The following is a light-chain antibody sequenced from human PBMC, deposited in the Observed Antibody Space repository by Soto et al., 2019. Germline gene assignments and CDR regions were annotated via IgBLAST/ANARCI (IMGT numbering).Light chain of an antibody. V-gene: IGKV1-33*01. Sequence: DIQMTQSPSSLNASXGDRVTITXXXSQNITNNLSWYQQKPGKAPNLLIYHASKLAKGVTSRFSGSGSGTDFSFIITSLQREDLATYYCQQYYGLPPLTFGQGTRLEVK. J-gene: IGKJ5*01. CDR2: HAS. CDR1: QNITNN. CDR3: QQYYGLPPLT.